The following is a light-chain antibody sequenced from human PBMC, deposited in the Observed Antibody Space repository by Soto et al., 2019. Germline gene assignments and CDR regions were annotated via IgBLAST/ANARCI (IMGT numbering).Light chain of an antibody. J-gene: IGLJ2*01. Sequence: QSALTQPASVSGSPGQSITISCTGTSTDVGGYNYVSWYQQHPGKGPKLMIYEVSNRPSGVSNRFSGSKSGNTASLTISGLQAEDEAEYHCSSFTGSSTLVFGGGTKLTVL. CDR3: SSFTGSSTLV. CDR1: STDVGGYNY. CDR2: EVS. V-gene: IGLV2-14*01.